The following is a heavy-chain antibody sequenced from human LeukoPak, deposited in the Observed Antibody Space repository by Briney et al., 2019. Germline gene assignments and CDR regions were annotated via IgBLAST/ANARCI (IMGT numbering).Heavy chain of an antibody. CDR2: ISSSSSYI. CDR1: GFTFSSYS. CDR3: ARAPTEPYITMIVVVPENYYFDY. Sequence: GGSLRLSCAASGFTFSSYSMNWVRQAPGKGLEWVSSISSSSSYIYYADSVKGRFTISRDNAKNSLYLQMNSLRAEDTAVYYCARAPTEPYITMIVVVPENYYFDYWGQGTLVTVSS. D-gene: IGHD3-22*01. J-gene: IGHJ4*02. V-gene: IGHV3-21*01.